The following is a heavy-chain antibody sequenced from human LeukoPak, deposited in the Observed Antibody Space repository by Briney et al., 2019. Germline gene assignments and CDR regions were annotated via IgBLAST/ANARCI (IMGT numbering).Heavy chain of an antibody. V-gene: IGHV4-39*07. CDR2: IYYSGST. CDR1: GGSIRRSSYY. D-gene: IGHD3-22*01. J-gene: IGHJ4*02. CDR3: ARSYDSSGIEY. Sequence: SETLSLTCTVSGGSIRRSSYYWGWIRQPPGKGLEWIGTIYYSGSTYYNPSLKSRVTISVDTSKNQFSLKLSSVTAADTAVYYCARSYDSSGIEYWGQGTLVTVSS.